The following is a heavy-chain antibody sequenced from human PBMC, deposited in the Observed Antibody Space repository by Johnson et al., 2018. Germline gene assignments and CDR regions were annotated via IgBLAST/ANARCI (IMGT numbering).Heavy chain of an antibody. V-gene: IGHV1-46*01. CDR2: INPSSGST. J-gene: IGHJ6*02. CDR1: GNTFTTYY. CDR3: ARAGTGYDGYYKDAVDV. D-gene: IGHD5-12*01. Sequence: QVQLVESGAQVKKPGASVKVSCKASGNTFTTYYMNWVRQAPGQGLQWMAMINPSSGSTIYARQFQGRLTTTRDTSTSTVYMDLVRLTSGDTAGYYCARAGTGYDGYYKDAVDVWGQGTTITVSS.